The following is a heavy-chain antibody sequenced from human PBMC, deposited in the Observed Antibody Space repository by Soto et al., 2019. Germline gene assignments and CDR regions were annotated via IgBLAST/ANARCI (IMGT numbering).Heavy chain of an antibody. V-gene: IGHV1-18*04. J-gene: IGHJ6*02. Sequence: ASVKVSCKASGYTFSNYGVSWVRQAPGQGLEWMGWISAYNGNTNYAQNFQGRVTMTTDTSTSTAYMELRSLRSDDTAVYYCARDQSDVLHLYYNYYGLDVWGQGTTVTV. CDR1: GYTFSNYG. CDR3: ARDQSDVLHLYYNYYGLDV. CDR2: ISAYNGNT. D-gene: IGHD4-4*01.